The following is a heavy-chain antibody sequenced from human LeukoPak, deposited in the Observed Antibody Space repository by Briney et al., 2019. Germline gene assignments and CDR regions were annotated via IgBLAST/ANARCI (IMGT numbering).Heavy chain of an antibody. CDR2: IYYSGST. D-gene: IGHD6-13*01. CDR1: GGSISSYY. Sequence: SETLSLTCTVSGGSISSYYWSWIRQPPGKGLEWIGYIYYSGSTNYNPSLKSRVTISVDTSKNQFPLKLSSVTAADTAVYYCARDGMYSSSWYYGMDVWGQGTTVTVSS. V-gene: IGHV4-59*01. CDR3: ARDGMYSSSWYYGMDV. J-gene: IGHJ6*02.